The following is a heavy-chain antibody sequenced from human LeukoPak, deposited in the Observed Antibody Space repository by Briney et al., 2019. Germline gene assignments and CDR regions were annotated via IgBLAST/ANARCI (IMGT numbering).Heavy chain of an antibody. V-gene: IGHV7-4-1*02. CDR2: INTSTGNP. CDR3: ARVGLPHYYYYMDV. CDR1: GYTFTSYA. J-gene: IGHJ6*03. D-gene: IGHD2-15*01. Sequence: ASVKVSCKASGYTFTSYAMNWVRQAPGQGLEWMGWINTSTGNPTYAQGFTGRFVFSLDTSVSTAYLQISSLKAEDTAVYYCARVGLPHYYYYMDVWGKGTTVTVSS.